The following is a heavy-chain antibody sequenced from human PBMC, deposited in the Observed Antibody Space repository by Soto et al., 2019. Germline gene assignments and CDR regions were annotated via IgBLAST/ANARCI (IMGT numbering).Heavy chain of an antibody. CDR1: GGSFRGYY. CDR2: INHSGST. D-gene: IGHD3-22*01. J-gene: IGHJ5*02. Sequence: SETLSLTSTVYGGSFRGYYWSWIRQPPGKGLEWIGEINHSGSTNYNPSLKSRVTISVDTSKNQFSLKLSSVTAADTAVYYCARGRTGYYYDSSGYYHWGQGTLVTVSS. V-gene: IGHV4-34*01. CDR3: ARGRTGYYYDSSGYYH.